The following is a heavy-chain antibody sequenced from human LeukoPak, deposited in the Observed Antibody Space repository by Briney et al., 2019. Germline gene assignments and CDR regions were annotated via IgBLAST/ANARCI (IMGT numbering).Heavy chain of an antibody. CDR1: GFSFSNYD. CDR3: AKDKDDPYYYYYMDV. J-gene: IGHJ6*03. Sequence: GGSLRLSCAASGFSFSNYDFHWVRQAPGKGLEWVAFIRFDGSKTSYTDSVEGRFTISRDNSKNTLYLQMNSLRAEDTAVYYCAKDKDDPYYYYYMDVWGKGTTVTVSS. V-gene: IGHV3-30*02. D-gene: IGHD3-3*01. CDR2: IRFDGSKT.